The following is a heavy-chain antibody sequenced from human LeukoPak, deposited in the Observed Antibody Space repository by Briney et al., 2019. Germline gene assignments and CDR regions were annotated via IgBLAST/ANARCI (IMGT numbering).Heavy chain of an antibody. CDR2: IHYSGST. V-gene: IGHV4-59*08. CDR1: GGSVRSYY. Sequence: SETLSLTCTVSGGSVRSYYWGWIRQPPGRGLEWIGYIHYSGSTYYNPSLKSRVTISVDTSKNQFSLKLSSVTAADTAVYYCARARGYIYYYDSSGYFDWGQGTLVTVSS. CDR3: ARARGYIYYYDSSGYFD. D-gene: IGHD3-22*01. J-gene: IGHJ4*02.